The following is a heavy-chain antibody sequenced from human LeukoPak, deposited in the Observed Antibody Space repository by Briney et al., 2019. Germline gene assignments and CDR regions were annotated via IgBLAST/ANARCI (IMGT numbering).Heavy chain of an antibody. D-gene: IGHD6-19*01. J-gene: IGHJ6*02. CDR3: AKDLAQYSSGCVGLCYYYYGMDV. V-gene: IGHV3-21*04. Sequence: PGGSLRLSCAASGFSFSSYSMNWVRQAPGKGLEWVSTISSSSSYIYYADSVKGRFTISRDNAKNSLYLQMNSLRVEDTALYYCAKDLAQYSSGCVGLCYYYYGMDVWGQGTTVTVSS. CDR1: GFSFSSYS. CDR2: ISSSSSYI.